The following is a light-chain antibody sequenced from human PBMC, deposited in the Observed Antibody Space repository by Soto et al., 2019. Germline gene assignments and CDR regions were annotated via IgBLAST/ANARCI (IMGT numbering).Light chain of an antibody. J-gene: IGKJ4*01. CDR2: DTS. Sequence: EIVLTQSPATLSLSPGERATLSCRASQIVGRYLAWYQQKPGQAPRLLIYDTSNRATDIPARFSGSGSGTDFTLTISSLEPEDSAVYYCQQRRNWPTFGGGTRWIS. V-gene: IGKV3-11*01. CDR1: QIVGRY. CDR3: QQRRNWPT.